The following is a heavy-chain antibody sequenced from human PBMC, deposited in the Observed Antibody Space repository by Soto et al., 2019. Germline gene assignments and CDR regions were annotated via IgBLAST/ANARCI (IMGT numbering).Heavy chain of an antibody. D-gene: IGHD5-12*01. V-gene: IGHV3-23*01. CDR1: GFAFNNYA. Sequence: GGSLRLSGASSGFAFNNYAMNWVRQAPGKGLEWVSAISGGGSTTYYADSVKGRFTVSRDNSKNTLYLQMGSLRADDTAVYFCGKDVLGYVRPIDYWGQGTVVTVSS. CDR3: GKDVLGYVRPIDY. J-gene: IGHJ4*02. CDR2: ISGGGSTT.